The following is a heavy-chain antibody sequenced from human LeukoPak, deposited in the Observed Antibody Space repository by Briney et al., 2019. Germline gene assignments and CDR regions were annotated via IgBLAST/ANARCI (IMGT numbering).Heavy chain of an antibody. D-gene: IGHD5-12*01. Sequence: SETLSLTCTVSGGSISSSSYYWGWIRQPPGKGLEWIGSIYYSRSTYYNPSLKSRVTISLDTSQNQFSLKLNSATAADTAVYYCARGRGYDINWFDPWGQGTLVTVSS. CDR1: GGSISSSSYY. V-gene: IGHV4-39*07. CDR3: ARGRGYDINWFDP. CDR2: IYYSRST. J-gene: IGHJ5*02.